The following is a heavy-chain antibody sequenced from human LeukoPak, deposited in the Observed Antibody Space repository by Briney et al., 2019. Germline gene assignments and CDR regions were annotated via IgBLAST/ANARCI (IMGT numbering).Heavy chain of an antibody. J-gene: IGHJ5*02. CDR3: ARDFGYNWKANWFDP. V-gene: IGHV3-30*03. Sequence: GGSLRLSCAASGFTFSSYGMHWVRQAPGKGLEWVAVISYDGSNKYYADSVKGRFTISRDNSKNTLYLQMNSLRAEDTAVYYCARDFGYNWKANWFDPWGQGTLVTVS. D-gene: IGHD1-1*01. CDR1: GFTFSSYG. CDR2: ISYDGSNK.